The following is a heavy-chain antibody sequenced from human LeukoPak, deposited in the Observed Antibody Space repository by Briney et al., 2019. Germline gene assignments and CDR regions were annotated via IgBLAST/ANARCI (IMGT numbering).Heavy chain of an antibody. CDR1: GYTFTSYD. Sequence: ASVKVSCKASGYTFTSYDINWVRQATGQGLEWMGWINPNSGGTNYAQKFQGRVTMTRDTSISTAYMELSRLRSDDTAVYYCARDGAVAGYYYYYYYMDVWGKGTTVTVSS. CDR3: ARDGAVAGYYYYYYYMDV. CDR2: INPNSGGT. D-gene: IGHD6-19*01. V-gene: IGHV1-2*02. J-gene: IGHJ6*03.